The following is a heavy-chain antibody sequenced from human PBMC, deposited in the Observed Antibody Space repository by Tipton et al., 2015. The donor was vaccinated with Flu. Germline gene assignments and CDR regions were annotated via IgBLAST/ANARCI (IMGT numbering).Heavy chain of an antibody. CDR2: ISSSSSYT. J-gene: IGHJ5*02. V-gene: IGHV3-11*06. Sequence: SLRLSCAASGFTFSDYYMSWIRQAPGKGLEWVSYISSSSSYTNYADSVKGRFTISRDNAKNSLYLQMNSLRAEDTAVYYCARARFLEWLSEASGWFDPWGQGTLVTVSS. CDR3: ARARFLEWLSEASGWFDP. CDR1: GFTFSDYY. D-gene: IGHD3-3*01.